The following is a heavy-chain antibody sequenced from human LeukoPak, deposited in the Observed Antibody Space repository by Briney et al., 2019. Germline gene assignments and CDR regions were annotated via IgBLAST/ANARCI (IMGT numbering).Heavy chain of an antibody. CDR3: AKDDVAAFATGYMDV. CDR1: GFTFRNYG. D-gene: IGHD6-6*01. J-gene: IGHJ6*03. Sequence: PGGSLRLSCAASGFTFRNYGMNWVRQAPGKGLEWVSSINGPGGSTYYAPSVKGRFTISRDNSKSTLYLQMNGLRADDTAVYYCAKDDVAAFATGYMDVWGKGTTVTVSS. V-gene: IGHV3-23*01. CDR2: INGPGGST.